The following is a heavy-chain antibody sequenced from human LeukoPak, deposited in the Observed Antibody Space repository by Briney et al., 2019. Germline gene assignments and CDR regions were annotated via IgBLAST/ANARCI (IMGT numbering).Heavy chain of an antibody. CDR2: IRSNSDGGII. D-gene: IGHD3-22*01. CDR3: ATDFYDST. V-gene: IGHV3-15*07. J-gene: IGHJ5*02. CDR1: GFTFSNAW. Sequence: GGSLRLSCATSGFTFSNAWMNWVRQAPGKGLEWVGRIRSNSDGGIIDYAAPVKGRFTLSRDDSKTTLYLQMNSLQTEDTAVYYCATDFYDSTWGRGTLVTVSS.